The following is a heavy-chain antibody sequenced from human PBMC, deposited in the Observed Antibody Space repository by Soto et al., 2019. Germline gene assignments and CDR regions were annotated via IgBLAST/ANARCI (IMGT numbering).Heavy chain of an antibody. CDR2: FDPEDGET. CDR1: GYTLTELS. CDR3: ATGMDQLLWYYFDY. D-gene: IGHD2-2*01. J-gene: IGHJ4*02. Sequence: ASVKVSCKASGYTLTELSMHWVRQAPGKGLEWMGGFDPEDGETIYAQKFQGRVTMTEDTSTDTAYMELSSLRSEDTAVYYCATGMDQLLWYYFDYWGQGTLVTVSS. V-gene: IGHV1-24*01.